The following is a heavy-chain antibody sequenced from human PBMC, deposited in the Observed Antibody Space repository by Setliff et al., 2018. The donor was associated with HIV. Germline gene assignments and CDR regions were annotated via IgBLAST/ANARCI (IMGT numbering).Heavy chain of an antibody. V-gene: IGHV4-39*01. Sequence: TLSLTCTVSGGSISSDDYYWHWIRQPPGKGLEWIGSLYHSGTNFYNPSLKSRVTTSLDTSTNRSSLKLNSVTAADTAIYYCARQVGSQYSYWAYYFDSWGQGALVTVSS. CDR2: LYHSGTN. D-gene: IGHD5-18*01. J-gene: IGHJ4*02. CDR3: ARQVGSQYSYWAYYFDS. CDR1: GGSISSDDYY.